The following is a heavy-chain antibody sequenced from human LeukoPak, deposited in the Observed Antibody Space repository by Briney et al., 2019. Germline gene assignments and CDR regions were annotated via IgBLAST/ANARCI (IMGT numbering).Heavy chain of an antibody. J-gene: IGHJ6*03. CDR1: GGSISSSYSY. CDR2: IYYSGST. D-gene: IGHD3-10*01. Sequence: PSETLSLTCTVSGGSISSSYSYWGWIRQPPGKGLEWIGNIYYSGSTYYNPSLKSRVTISVDTSKNQFSLKLSSVTAADTAVYYCARAVGSGSFQTYYYYMDVWGKGTTVTISS. V-gene: IGHV4-39*07. CDR3: ARAVGSGSFQTYYYYMDV.